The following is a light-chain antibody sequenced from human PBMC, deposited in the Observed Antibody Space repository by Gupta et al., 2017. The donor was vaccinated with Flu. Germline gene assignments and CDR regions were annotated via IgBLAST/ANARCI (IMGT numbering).Light chain of an antibody. CDR3: MQGAHWPWT. CDR1: QGLVFSDGNTY. Sequence: DVVMTQSPRSLSVNLGQPASISCRSSQGLVFSDGNTYLHWFQQRPGQTPRRLIHLVSYRDSGVPDRFSGSGSGTDFTLKISRVEAEDVGIYFCMQGAHWPWTFGQGTKVEVK. J-gene: IGKJ1*01. V-gene: IGKV2-30*01. CDR2: LVS.